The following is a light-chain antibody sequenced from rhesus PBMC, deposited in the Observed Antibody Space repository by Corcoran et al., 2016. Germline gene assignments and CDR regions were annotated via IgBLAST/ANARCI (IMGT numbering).Light chain of an antibody. Sequence: DIVMTQTPLSLPVTPGEPASISCRSSQSLLNSEDGNTYLDWYLPKPGQSQQLLIYAVSYRASGVPDRFSGSGSDTDFTLKMSRVEAEDVGIYYCMQALEFPYSFGQGTKVEIK. J-gene: IGKJ2*01. CDR1: QSLLNSEDGNTY. CDR3: MQALEFPYS. CDR2: AVS. V-gene: IGKV2-104*02.